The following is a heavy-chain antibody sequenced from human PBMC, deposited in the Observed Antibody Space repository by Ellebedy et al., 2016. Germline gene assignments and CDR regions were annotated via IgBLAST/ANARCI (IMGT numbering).Heavy chain of an antibody. D-gene: IGHD4-23*01. V-gene: IGHV4-34*01. CDR2: INHSGST. Sequence: SQTLSLTCXVYGGSFSGYYWSWIRQPPGKGLEWIGEINHSGSTNYNPSLKSRVTISVDTSKNQFSLKLSSVTAADTAVYYCARGRRPWTTTVVTRGTPYYYYMDVWGKGTTVTVSS. CDR1: GGSFSGYY. J-gene: IGHJ6*03. CDR3: ARGRRPWTTTVVTRGTPYYYYMDV.